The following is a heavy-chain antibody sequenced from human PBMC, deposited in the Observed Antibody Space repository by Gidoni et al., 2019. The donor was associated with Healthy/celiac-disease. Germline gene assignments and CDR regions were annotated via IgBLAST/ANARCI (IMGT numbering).Heavy chain of an antibody. Sequence: QVQLVQSGAEAKKPGSSVKVSCKASGGTFSSYAISWVRQAPGQGLEWMGGILPIFGTANYAQKFQGRVTITADESTSTAYMELSSLRSEDTAVYYCASAITVAGHYYYYYMDVWGKGTTVTVSS. CDR3: ASAITVAGHYYYYYMDV. D-gene: IGHD6-19*01. J-gene: IGHJ6*03. V-gene: IGHV1-69*01. CDR1: GGTFSSYA. CDR2: ILPIFGTA.